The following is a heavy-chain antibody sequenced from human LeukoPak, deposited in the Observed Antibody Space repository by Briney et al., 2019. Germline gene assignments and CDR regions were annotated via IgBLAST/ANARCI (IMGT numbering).Heavy chain of an antibody. CDR2: IYYSGST. CDR3: ARAPYDSSGPYAFDI. V-gene: IGHV4-38-2*02. J-gene: IGHJ3*02. D-gene: IGHD3-22*01. Sequence: SETLSLTCIVSGYSISSGYYWGWIRQPPGKGLEWIGSIYYSGSTYYNPSLKSRVTISVDTSKNQFSLKLSSVTAADTAVYYCARAPYDSSGPYAFDIWGQGTMVTVSS. CDR1: GYSISSGYY.